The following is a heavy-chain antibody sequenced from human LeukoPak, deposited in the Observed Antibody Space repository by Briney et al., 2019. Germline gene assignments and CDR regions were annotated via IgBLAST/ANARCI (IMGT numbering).Heavy chain of an antibody. J-gene: IGHJ4*02. CDR3: ARDREDVGSTFDY. Sequence: SETLSLTCTVSGGSISSYYWSWMRQPAGKGLEWIGRIYTSGSTNYNPSLKSRVTMSVDTSKNQFSLKLSSVTAADTAVYYCARDREDVGSTFDYWGQGTLVTVSS. D-gene: IGHD5/OR15-5a*01. CDR2: IYTSGST. CDR1: GGSISSYY. V-gene: IGHV4-4*07.